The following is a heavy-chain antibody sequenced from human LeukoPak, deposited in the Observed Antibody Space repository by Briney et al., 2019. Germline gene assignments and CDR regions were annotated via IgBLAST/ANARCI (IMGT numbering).Heavy chain of an antibody. CDR2: ISGSGGSI. J-gene: IGHJ1*01. CDR3: AKGDSSSWYSEYFQH. Sequence: GGSLRLSCAASGFTFGSYAMSWVRQAPGKGLEWVSAISGSGGSIYYADSVKGRFTISGDNSKNTLYLQMNSLRAEDTAVYYCAKGDSSSWYSEYFQHWGQGTLVTVSS. V-gene: IGHV3-23*01. CDR1: GFTFGSYA. D-gene: IGHD6-13*01.